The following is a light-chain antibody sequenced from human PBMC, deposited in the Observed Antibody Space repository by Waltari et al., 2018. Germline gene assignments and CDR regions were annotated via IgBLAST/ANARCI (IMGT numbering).Light chain of an antibody. V-gene: IGKV1-12*01. CDR3: QQGNSFPLS. Sequence: DIQMTQFPPSVSASVGDRVTITCRASPDISRWLAWYQQKPGKAPKFLIYAATKLQRGVPSRFSGSGSGTHFTLTISSLQPQDFATYYCQQGNSFPLSFGGGTKVEIK. CDR1: PDISRW. J-gene: IGKJ4*01. CDR2: AAT.